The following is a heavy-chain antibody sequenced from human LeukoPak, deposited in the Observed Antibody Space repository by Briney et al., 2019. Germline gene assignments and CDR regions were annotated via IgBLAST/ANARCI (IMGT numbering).Heavy chain of an antibody. V-gene: IGHV1-46*01. D-gene: IGHD5-12*01. Sequence: ASVRVSCKASGYTFTSYYMHWVRQAPGQGLEWMGIINPSGGSTSYALKFQGRVTMTRDTSTSTVYMELSSLRSEDTAVYYCARDSGYDLADYWGQGTLVTVSS. CDR3: ARDSGYDLADY. CDR2: INPSGGST. J-gene: IGHJ4*02. CDR1: GYTFTSYY.